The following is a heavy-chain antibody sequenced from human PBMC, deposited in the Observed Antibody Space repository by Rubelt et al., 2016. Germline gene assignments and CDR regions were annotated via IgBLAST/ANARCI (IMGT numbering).Heavy chain of an antibody. CDR3: ARGRVSSGWYRDY. J-gene: IGHJ4*02. V-gene: IGHV4-34*01. CDR1: GGSFNGFY. Sequence: QVQLQQWGAGQLKPSETLSLTCAVHGGSFNGFYWSWIRQSPGKGLEWIGEITPSGSTNYNPSLKSRVTISVDTSKTQFSRKVRAGTAADTAVYDCARGRVSSGWYRDYWGQGTLVTVSS. D-gene: IGHD6-19*01. CDR2: ITPSGST.